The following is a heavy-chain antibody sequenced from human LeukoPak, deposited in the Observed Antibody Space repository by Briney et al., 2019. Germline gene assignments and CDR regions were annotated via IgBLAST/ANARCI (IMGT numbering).Heavy chain of an antibody. CDR3: ARRRDLYSGSYYPFDY. CDR1: GYNFTPYW. V-gene: IGHV5-51*01. CDR2: TFAGYSYT. Sequence: GESLKISCQSFGYNFTPYWIVWVRQMPGKGLEWMGITFAGYSYTIYSPSFQGQVTISADKSISTAYLQWSSLKASDTAMYYCARRRDLYSGSYYPFDYWGQGTLVTVSS. D-gene: IGHD1-26*01. J-gene: IGHJ4*02.